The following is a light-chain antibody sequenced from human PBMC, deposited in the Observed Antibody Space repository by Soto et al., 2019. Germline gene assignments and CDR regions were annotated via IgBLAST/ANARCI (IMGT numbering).Light chain of an antibody. V-gene: IGKV3-11*01. CDR3: QQRSNWL. CDR1: QSVSSY. CDR2: DAS. J-gene: IGKJ4*01. Sequence: PGERATLSCRASQSVSSYLAWYQQKPGQAPRLLIYDASNRATGIPARFSGSGSGTDFTLTISSLEPEDFAVYYCQQRSNWLFGGGTKVEIK.